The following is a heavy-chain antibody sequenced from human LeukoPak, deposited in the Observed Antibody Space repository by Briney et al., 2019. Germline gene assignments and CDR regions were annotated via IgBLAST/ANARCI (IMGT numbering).Heavy chain of an antibody. CDR1: GDSVSSNSVA. CDR3: ARDGCGGDCYTGYNIDV. CDR2: TYFRSKWYN. Sequence: SQTLSLTCAISGDSVSSNSVAWHWIRQSPSRGLEWLGRTYFRSKWYNEYAVSVKSRISINPDTSKNQFSLQLKSVTPEDTAVYYCARDGCGGDCYTGYNIDVWGKGTTVTVSS. J-gene: IGHJ6*03. V-gene: IGHV6-1*01. D-gene: IGHD2-21*02.